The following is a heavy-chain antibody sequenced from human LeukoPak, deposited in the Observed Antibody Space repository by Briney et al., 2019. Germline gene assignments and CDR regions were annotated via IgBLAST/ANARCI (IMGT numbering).Heavy chain of an antibody. D-gene: IGHD5-24*01. CDR3: ARTGDGYNYWYFDL. CDR1: GYRFTSNW. J-gene: IGHJ2*01. Sequence: GESLKISCKAYGYRFTSNWIGWVRQMPGKGLEWMGIIFPGDSDTRYSPSFQGQVTISVDESISTAYLQWSSLKASDTAMYYCARTGDGYNYWYFDLWGRGTLVTVSS. CDR2: IFPGDSDT. V-gene: IGHV5-51*01.